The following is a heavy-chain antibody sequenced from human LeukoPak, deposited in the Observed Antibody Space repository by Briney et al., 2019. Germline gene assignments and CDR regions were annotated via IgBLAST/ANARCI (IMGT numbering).Heavy chain of an antibody. D-gene: IGHD5-18*01. CDR3: AKERGLYVDTAASDY. V-gene: IGHV3-23*01. CDR2: IRGGGDRT. J-gene: IGHJ4*02. CDR1: GFTFSSYA. Sequence: GGSLRLSCAASGFTFSSYAMSWVRQAPGKGLEWVSAIRGGGDRTHYADSVKGRFTISRDNSKNTLYLQMNSLRAEDTAVYYCAKERGLYVDTAASDYWGQGSLVTVPS.